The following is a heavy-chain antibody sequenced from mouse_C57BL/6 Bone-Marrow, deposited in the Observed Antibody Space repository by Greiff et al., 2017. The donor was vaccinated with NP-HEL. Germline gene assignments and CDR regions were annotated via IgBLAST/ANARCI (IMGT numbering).Heavy chain of an antibody. V-gene: IGHV5-12*01. CDR1: GFTFSDYY. J-gene: IGHJ2*01. D-gene: IGHD2-3*01. CDR2: ISNGGGST. CDR3: ARRGDGYYYFDY. Sequence: EVQLVESGGGLVQPGGSLKLSCAASGFTFSDYYMSWVRQTPEKRLEWVAYISNGGGSTYYPDTVKGRFTISRDNAKNTLYLQISRLKSEDTAMYYCARRGDGYYYFDYWGQGTTLTVSS.